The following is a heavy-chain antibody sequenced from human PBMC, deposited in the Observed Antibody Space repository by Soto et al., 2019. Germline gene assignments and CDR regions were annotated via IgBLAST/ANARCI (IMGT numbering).Heavy chain of an antibody. Sequence: QVQLQESGPGLVKPSETLSLSCTVSGGSISSYYWSWFRQSPGKRMEWIGYVHHSWGSSYNPSLQXXVXXSLDTSKSQFSLTVTSVTATDTAVYYCARQGFGPLHGRVDVWGQGTTVTVSS. D-gene: IGHD3-10*01. CDR3: ARQGFGPLHGRVDV. J-gene: IGHJ6*02. CDR1: GGSISSYY. CDR2: VHHSWGS. V-gene: IGHV4-59*08.